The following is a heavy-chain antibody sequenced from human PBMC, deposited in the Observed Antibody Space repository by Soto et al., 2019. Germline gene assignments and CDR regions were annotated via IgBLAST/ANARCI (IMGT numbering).Heavy chain of an antibody. Sequence: QVQLQQWGAGLLKPSETLSLTCAVYGGSFSGYYWSWIRQPPGKGLEWIGEINHSGSTNYNPSPKRRVTRSVDTSKNQFSLKLSSVTAADTAVYYCARRRGYSYGYSGYWGQGTLVTVSS. D-gene: IGHD5-18*01. CDR2: INHSGST. V-gene: IGHV4-34*01. J-gene: IGHJ4*02. CDR3: ARRRGYSYGYSGY. CDR1: GGSFSGYY.